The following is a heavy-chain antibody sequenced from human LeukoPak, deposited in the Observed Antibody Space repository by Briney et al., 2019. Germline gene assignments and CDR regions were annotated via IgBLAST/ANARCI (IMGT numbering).Heavy chain of an antibody. CDR2: IRYDGSNK. J-gene: IGHJ4*02. CDR1: GFTFSSYG. V-gene: IGHV3-30*02. D-gene: IGHD3-9*01. Sequence: GGALRLSCAASGFTFSSYGMHWVRQAPGKGLEWVAFIRYDGSNKYYADSMKGRFTISRDNSKNALYLQMNSLRAEDTAVYYCAKNPDGDILTGYYISSLYYFDYWGQGTLVTVSS. CDR3: AKNPDGDILTGYYISSLYYFDY.